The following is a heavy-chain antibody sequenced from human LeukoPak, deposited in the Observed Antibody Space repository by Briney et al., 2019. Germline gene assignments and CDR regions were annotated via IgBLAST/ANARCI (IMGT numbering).Heavy chain of an antibody. J-gene: IGHJ6*03. CDR2: IYTSGST. D-gene: IGHD3-3*01. V-gene: IGHV4-61*02. Sequence: PSETLSLTCTVSGGSMSSGNYYWSWIRQPAGKGLEWIGRIYTSGSTNYNPSLKSRVTISVDTSKNQFSLKLSSVTAADTAVYYCARGGAIFGVVTRYYMNVWGKGTTVTVSS. CDR1: GGSMSSGNYY. CDR3: ARGGAIFGVVTRYYMNV.